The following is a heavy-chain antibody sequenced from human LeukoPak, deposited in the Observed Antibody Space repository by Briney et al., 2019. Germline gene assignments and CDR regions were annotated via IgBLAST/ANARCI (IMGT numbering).Heavy chain of an antibody. CDR3: ARDADIGVASADMWYGGYDM. CDR1: GFTFSKYW. J-gene: IGHJ3*02. CDR2: IKQDGSQK. V-gene: IGHV3-7*01. D-gene: IGHD2-2*01. Sequence: GGSLRLSCAASGFTFSKYWMTWVRQAPGKGLEWVANIKQDGSQKSYADSVKGRFTISRDNTKNSGYLQMSSLRAEDTAVYYCARDADIGVASADMWYGGYDMWGQGTVVTVSS.